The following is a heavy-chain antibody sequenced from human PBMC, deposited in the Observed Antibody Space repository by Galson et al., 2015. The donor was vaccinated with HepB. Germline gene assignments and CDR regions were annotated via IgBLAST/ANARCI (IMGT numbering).Heavy chain of an antibody. CDR1: GYTFSSYY. CDR3: FSMVRGVRMDV. V-gene: IGHV1-18*04. CDR2: ISAYNGNT. J-gene: IGHJ6*02. D-gene: IGHD3-10*01. Sequence: SVKVSCKASGYTFSSYYMHWVRQAPGQGLEWMGWISAYNGNTNYAQKLQGRVTMTTDTSTSTAYMELRSLRSDDTAVYYCFSMVRGVRMDVWGQGTTVTVSS.